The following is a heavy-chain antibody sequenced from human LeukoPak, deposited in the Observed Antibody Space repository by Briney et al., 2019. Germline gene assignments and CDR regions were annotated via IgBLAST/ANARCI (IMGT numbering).Heavy chain of an antibody. J-gene: IGHJ5*02. CDR2: ISAYNGNT. V-gene: IGHV1-18*01. CDR1: GYTFTSYG. CDR3: ARSQAASLGGFLQLVKRYNWFDP. D-gene: IGHD6-13*01. Sequence: ASVKVSCKASGYTFTSYGISWVRQAPGQGLEWMGWISAYNGNTNYAQKLQGRVTMTTDTSTSTAYMELRSLRSDDTAVYYCARSQAASLGGFLQLVKRYNWFDPWGQGTLVTVSS.